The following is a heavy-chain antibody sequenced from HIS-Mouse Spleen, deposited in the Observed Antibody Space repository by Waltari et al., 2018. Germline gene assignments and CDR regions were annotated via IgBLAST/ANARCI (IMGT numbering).Heavy chain of an antibody. CDR2: ISSSSSYI. CDR3: ARDGVSLCDY. J-gene: IGHJ4*02. D-gene: IGHD3-3*01. V-gene: IGHV3-21*01. CDR1: GFTFSSYS. Sequence: EVQLVESGGGLVKPGGSLRLSCAASGFTFSSYSMNWVRQAPGKGLGWVSSISSSSSYIYYADSVKGRFTISRDNAKNSLYLQMNSLRAEDTAVYYCARDGVSLCDYRGQGTLVTVSS.